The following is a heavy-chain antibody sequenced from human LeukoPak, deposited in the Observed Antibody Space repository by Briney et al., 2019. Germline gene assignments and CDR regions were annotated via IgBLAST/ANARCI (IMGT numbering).Heavy chain of an antibody. CDR2: INPNSGGT. CDR3: ARGLYPSCWFDP. CDR1: GYTFTGYY. J-gene: IGHJ5*02. V-gene: IGHV1-2*02. Sequence: ASVKVSCKASGYTFTGYYMHWVRQAPGQGLEWMGWINPNSGGTSYAQKFQGRVTMTRDTSISTAYMELSRLRSDDTAVYYCARGLYPSCWFDPWGQGTLVTVSS. D-gene: IGHD2/OR15-2a*01.